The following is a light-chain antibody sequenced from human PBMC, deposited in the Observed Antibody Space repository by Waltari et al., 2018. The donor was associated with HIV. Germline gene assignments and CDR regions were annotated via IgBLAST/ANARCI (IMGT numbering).Light chain of an antibody. V-gene: IGLV3-21*02. CDR3: HVWDSSSAHVV. CDR2: DDT. J-gene: IGLJ2*01. Sequence: SYVLTQSPSVSVAPGQTARITCGADNIGSKTVPWYQRQPGQAPLLVGYDDTDRPPGIPERISGANSGNTATLTISAVEAGDEADYYCHVWDSSSAHVVFGGGTKVTVL. CDR1: NIGSKT.